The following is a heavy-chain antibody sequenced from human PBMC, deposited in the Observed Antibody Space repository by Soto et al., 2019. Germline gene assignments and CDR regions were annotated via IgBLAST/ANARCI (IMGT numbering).Heavy chain of an antibody. D-gene: IGHD2-15*01. Sequence: QVQLVQSGAEVKKPGSSVKVSCKASGGTFSSYTISWVRQAPGQGLEWMGRIIPILGIANYAQKFQGRVTITADKSTSTAYMGLSSLRSEDTAVYYCGGRGGGGSDWYFDLWGRGTLVTVSS. CDR3: GGRGGGGSDWYFDL. J-gene: IGHJ2*01. CDR2: IIPILGIA. CDR1: GGTFSSYT. V-gene: IGHV1-69*02.